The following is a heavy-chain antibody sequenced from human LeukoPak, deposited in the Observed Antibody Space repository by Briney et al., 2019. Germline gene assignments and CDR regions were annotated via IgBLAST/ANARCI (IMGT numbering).Heavy chain of an antibody. CDR1: GFTFGDYA. CDR3: ARGSHSSGYYYVILDY. J-gene: IGHJ4*02. V-gene: IGHV3-49*03. Sequence: GGSLRLSCTASGFTFGDYAMSWFRQAPGKGLEWVGFIRSKDYGGTIEYAASVKGRFTISRDDSRSIAYLQMNSLRAEDTAVYYCARGSHSSGYYYVILDYWGQGTLVTVSS. CDR2: IRSKDYGGTI. D-gene: IGHD3-22*01.